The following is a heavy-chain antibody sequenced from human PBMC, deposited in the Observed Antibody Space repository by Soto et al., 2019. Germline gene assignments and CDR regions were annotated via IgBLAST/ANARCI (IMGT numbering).Heavy chain of an antibody. V-gene: IGHV5-10-1*01. Sequence: GESLKISCKGSGYSFTSYWISWVRQMPGKGLEWMGRIDPSDSYTNYSPSFQGHVTISADKSISTAYLQWSSLKASDTAMYYCARHGVGHYYYYGMDVWSQGTTVTVSS. D-gene: IGHD1-26*01. CDR1: GYSFTSYW. CDR3: ARHGVGHYYYYGMDV. J-gene: IGHJ6*02. CDR2: IDPSDSYT.